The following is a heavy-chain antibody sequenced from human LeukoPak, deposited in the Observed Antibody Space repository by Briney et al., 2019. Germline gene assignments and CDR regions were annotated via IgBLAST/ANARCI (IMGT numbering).Heavy chain of an antibody. J-gene: IGHJ5*02. Sequence: SETLSLTCTVSGGSISSYYWSWIRQPAGKGLEWIGRIYTSGSTNYSPSLKSRVTMSVDTSKNQFSLKLSSVTAADTAVYYCARDTATIAAAGISWFDPWGQGTLVTVSS. CDR2: IYTSGST. CDR1: GGSISSYY. D-gene: IGHD6-13*01. CDR3: ARDTATIAAAGISWFDP. V-gene: IGHV4-4*07.